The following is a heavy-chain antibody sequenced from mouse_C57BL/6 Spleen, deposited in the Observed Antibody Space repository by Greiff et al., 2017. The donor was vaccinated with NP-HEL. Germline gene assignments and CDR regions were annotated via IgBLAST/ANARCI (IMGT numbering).Heavy chain of an antibody. V-gene: IGHV6-3*01. Sequence: EVQLVESGGGLVQPGGSMKLSCVASGFTFSNYWMNWVRQSPEKGLEWVAQIRLKSDNYATHYAESVKGRFTISRDDSKSSVYLQMNNLRAEDTGIYYCTVLRYYFDYWGQGTTLTVSS. D-gene: IGHD1-1*01. J-gene: IGHJ2*01. CDR3: TVLRYYFDY. CDR1: GFTFSNYW. CDR2: IRLKSDNYAT.